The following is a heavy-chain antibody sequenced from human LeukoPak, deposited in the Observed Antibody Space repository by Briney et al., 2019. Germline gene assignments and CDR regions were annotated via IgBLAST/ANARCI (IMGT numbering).Heavy chain of an antibody. D-gene: IGHD2-2*01. J-gene: IGHJ5*02. Sequence: PGGSLRLSCAASGFTFSSYAMSWARQAPGKGLEWVSAISGSGGSTYYADSVKGRFTISRDNSKNTLYLQMNSLRAEDTAVYYCAKDLGVVVDRNWFDPWGQGTLVTVSS. CDR1: GFTFSSYA. CDR3: AKDLGVVVDRNWFDP. CDR2: ISGSGGST. V-gene: IGHV3-23*01.